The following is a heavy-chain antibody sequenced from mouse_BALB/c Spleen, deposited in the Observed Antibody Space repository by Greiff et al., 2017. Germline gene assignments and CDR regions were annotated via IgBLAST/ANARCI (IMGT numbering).Heavy chain of an antibody. CDR3: TREDYGNYLFAY. Sequence: EVKLMESGGGLVKPGGSLKLSCAASGFTFSSYTMSWVRQTPEKRLEWVATISSGGSYTYYPDSVKGRFTISRDNAKNTLYLQMSSLKSEDTAMYYCTREDYGNYLFAYWGQGTLVTVSA. J-gene: IGHJ3*01. CDR2: ISSGGSYT. CDR1: GFTFSSYT. V-gene: IGHV5-6-4*01. D-gene: IGHD2-1*01.